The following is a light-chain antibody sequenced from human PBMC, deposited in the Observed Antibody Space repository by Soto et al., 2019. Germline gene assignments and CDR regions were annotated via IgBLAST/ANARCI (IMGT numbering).Light chain of an antibody. CDR1: DNINIY. V-gene: IGKV1-39*01. CDR3: QQSYITPLT. Sequence: DIQLTQSPSSLSASVGDRITITCRASDNINIYLNWYQQRPGKTPKLLMYAASSLQSGVPSRFSGSGSGTDFTLTISGLQAEDFATYYCQQSYITPLTFGQGTKVEIK. J-gene: IGKJ1*01. CDR2: AAS.